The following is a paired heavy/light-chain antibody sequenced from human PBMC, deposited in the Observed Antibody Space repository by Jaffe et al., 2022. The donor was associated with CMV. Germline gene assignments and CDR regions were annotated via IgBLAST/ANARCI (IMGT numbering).Light chain of an antibody. CDR3: SSRDNRGDPLGV. CDR1: SLRSYY. Sequence: SSELTQDPAVSVALGQTVRITCQGDSLRSYYASWYQQKPGQAPLLVMFGKNHRPSQIPDRFSGSSSGNTASLTITGAQAEDEADYYCSSRDNRGDPLGVFGGGTRLTVL. J-gene: IGLJ3*02. V-gene: IGLV3-19*01. CDR2: GKN.
Heavy chain of an antibody. CDR1: DGSFSDYY. D-gene: IGHD3-10*01. Sequence: QVQIQQWGAGLLKPSETLSLTCAVYDGSFSDYYWSWFRQPPGKGLEWIGEINLSGGANYNPSLKNRVSISIDASKNEFSLNLSSGTAADTAVYYCARGRVGTIHYGSGTYPPYYYFYYMDFWGKGTTVTVSS. CDR3: ARGRVGTIHYGSGTYPPYYYFYYMDF. J-gene: IGHJ6*03. V-gene: IGHV4-34*01. CDR2: INLSGGA.